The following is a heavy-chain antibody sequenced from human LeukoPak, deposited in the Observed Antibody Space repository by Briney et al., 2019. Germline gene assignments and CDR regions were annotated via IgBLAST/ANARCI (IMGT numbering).Heavy chain of an antibody. CDR2: ISSSGSFI. Sequence: PGGSLRLSCAASGFTFGNYWMHWVRQAPGMGLEWVSSISSSGSFIYYPDSVKGRFSISRDNAKNSLYLQMNSVRAEDTAVYYCARGVRGVMSHFDYWGQGILVTVSS. CDR3: ARGVRGVMSHFDY. CDR1: GFTFGNYW. J-gene: IGHJ4*02. D-gene: IGHD3-10*01. V-gene: IGHV3-21*01.